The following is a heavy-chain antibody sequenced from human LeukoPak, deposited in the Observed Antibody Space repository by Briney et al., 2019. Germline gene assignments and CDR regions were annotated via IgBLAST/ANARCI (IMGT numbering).Heavy chain of an antibody. CDR1: GYTFTSYY. CDR3: ARRIAVAGTGDWFDP. Sequence: ASVKVSCKASGYTFTSYYMHWVRQAPGQGLEWMGIINPSGGSTSYAQKFQGRATMTRDTSTSTVYMELSSLRSEDTAVYYCARRIAVAGTGDWFDPWGQGTLVTVSS. J-gene: IGHJ5*02. V-gene: IGHV1-46*01. CDR2: INPSGGST. D-gene: IGHD6-19*01.